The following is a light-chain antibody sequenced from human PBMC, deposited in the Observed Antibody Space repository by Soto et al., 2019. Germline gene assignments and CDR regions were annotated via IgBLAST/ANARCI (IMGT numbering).Light chain of an antibody. CDR1: ISNIGSNY. Sequence: QSVLTQPPSASGTPGQRVTISCSGSISNIGSNYVYWYQQLPGTAPKLLIYRNNQRPSGVPDRFSGSKSGTSASLAISGLRSEDEADYYCAAWDDSLSGLYVFGTGTKLTVL. CDR2: RNN. CDR3: AAWDDSLSGLYV. J-gene: IGLJ1*01. V-gene: IGLV1-47*01.